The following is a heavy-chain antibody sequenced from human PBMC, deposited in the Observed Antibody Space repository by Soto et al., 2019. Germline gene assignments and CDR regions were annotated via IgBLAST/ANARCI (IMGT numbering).Heavy chain of an antibody. CDR2: IYYSGST. D-gene: IGHD6-19*01. CDR3: ARESETGGWYVAYFDC. V-gene: IGHV4-59*12. Sequence: PSETLSLTCTVSGGSISSYYWSWIRQPPGKGLEWIGYIYYSGSTNYNPSLKSRVTISVDTSRNQFSLELRSVTAADTAVYYCARESETGGWYVAYFDCWGPGTQVTVSS. CDR1: GGSISSYY. J-gene: IGHJ4*02.